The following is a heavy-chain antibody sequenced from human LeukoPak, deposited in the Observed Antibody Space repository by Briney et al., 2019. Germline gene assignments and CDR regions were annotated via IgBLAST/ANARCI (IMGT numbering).Heavy chain of an antibody. Sequence: HPGGSLRLSCAASGFTFSSYAMSWVRQAPGKGLESVSAISGSGGSTYYADSVKGRFTISRDNSKNTLYLQMNSLRAEDTAVYYCAKTNSRYCSSTSCYLLDYWGQGTLVTVSS. CDR3: AKTNSRYCSSTSCYLLDY. CDR1: GFTFSSYA. CDR2: ISGSGGST. D-gene: IGHD2-2*01. J-gene: IGHJ4*02. V-gene: IGHV3-23*01.